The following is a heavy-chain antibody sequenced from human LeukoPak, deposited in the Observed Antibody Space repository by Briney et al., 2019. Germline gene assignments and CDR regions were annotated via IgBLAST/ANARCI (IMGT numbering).Heavy chain of an antibody. J-gene: IGHJ2*01. Sequence: SVKVSCKASGGTFSSYAISWVRQAPGQGLEWMGGIIPIFGTANYAQKFQGRVTITADESTSTAYMELSSLRSEDTAVYYCARGRGDAGSWYFDLWGRGTLLTVSS. D-gene: IGHD5-24*01. CDR3: ARGRGDAGSWYFDL. V-gene: IGHV1-69*01. CDR1: GGTFSSYA. CDR2: IIPIFGTA.